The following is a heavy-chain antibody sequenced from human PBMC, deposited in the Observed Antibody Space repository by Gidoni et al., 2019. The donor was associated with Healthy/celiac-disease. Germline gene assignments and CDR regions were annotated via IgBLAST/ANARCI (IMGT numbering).Heavy chain of an antibody. D-gene: IGHD6-13*01. J-gene: IGHJ3*02. CDR1: GFTFSIYS. CDR2: ISSSSSYI. V-gene: IGHV3-21*01. CDR3: ARDGGSSSWDDAFDI. Sequence: EVQLVESGGGLVKPGGSLRLSCAASGFTFSIYSMNWVRQAPGKGLEWVSSISSSSSYIYYADSVKGRFTISRDNAKNSLYLQMNSLRAEDTAVYYCARDGGSSSWDDAFDIWGQGTMVTVSS.